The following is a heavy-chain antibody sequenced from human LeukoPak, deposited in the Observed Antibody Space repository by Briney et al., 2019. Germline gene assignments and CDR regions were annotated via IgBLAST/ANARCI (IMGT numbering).Heavy chain of an antibody. V-gene: IGHV3-53*01. CDR1: GFTISSNY. J-gene: IGHJ4*02. D-gene: IGHD2-15*01. Sequence: PGGSLRLSCAASGFTISSNYMSWVRQAPGKGLEWGSGIYSGGSTYYADSVKGRFTISRDNSKNTLYLQMNSLRAEDTAVYYCARGYCSGGSCYYFDYWGQGTLVTVSS. CDR2: IYSGGST. CDR3: ARGYCSGGSCYYFDY.